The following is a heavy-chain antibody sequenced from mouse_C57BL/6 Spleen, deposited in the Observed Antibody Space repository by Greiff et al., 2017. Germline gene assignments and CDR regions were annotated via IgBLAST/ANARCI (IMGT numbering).Heavy chain of an antibody. J-gene: IGHJ1*03. CDR2: IRSKSNNYAT. CDR1: GFSFNTYA. CDR3: VRQESNHWYFDV. Sequence: EVKLMESGGGLVQPKGSLKLSCAASGFSFNTYAMTWVRQAPGKGLEWVARIRSKSNNYATDYADSVKDRFTISRDDSESMLYLQMNNLKTEDTAMYYCVRQESNHWYFDVWGTGTTVTVSS. V-gene: IGHV10-1*01. D-gene: IGHD2-5*01.